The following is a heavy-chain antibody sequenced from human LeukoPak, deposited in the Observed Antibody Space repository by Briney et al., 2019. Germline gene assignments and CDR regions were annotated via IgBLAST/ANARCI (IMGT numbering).Heavy chain of an antibody. CDR3: ARERDSSGWYRTLDDY. V-gene: IGHV4-59*12. Sequence: SEALSLTCTVSGGSTSSDYWSWIRQSPGKGLEWVGYVYNSGDTGKNPSLKSRVTILLDTSKNQCSLKLSSVTAADTAVYYCARERDSSGWYRTLDDYWGQGTLVTVSS. J-gene: IGHJ4*02. D-gene: IGHD6-19*01. CDR2: VYNSGDT. CDR1: GGSTSSDY.